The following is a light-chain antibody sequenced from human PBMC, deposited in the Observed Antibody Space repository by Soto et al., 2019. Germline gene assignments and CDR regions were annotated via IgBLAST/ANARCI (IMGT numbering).Light chain of an antibody. CDR2: GAS. CDR3: QQYYTWPVT. V-gene: IGKV3-15*01. Sequence: IVMTQSPATLSVSPGESVTFSCRASQGINRNLAWYQQKPGQAPRLLISGASTGATGIPARFSVSGSGTEFTLTINSLQSEDSAVYYCQQYYTWPVTFGGGTKVEI. J-gene: IGKJ4*01. CDR1: QGINRN.